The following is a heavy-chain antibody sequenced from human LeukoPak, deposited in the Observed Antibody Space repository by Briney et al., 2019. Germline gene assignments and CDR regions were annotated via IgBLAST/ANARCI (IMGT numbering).Heavy chain of an antibody. V-gene: IGHV3-30-3*01. Sequence: GGSLRLSCAASGSIFSSYAMHWVRQAPGKGLEWVAVISYDGSNKHYADSVKGRFTISRDNSKNTLYLQMNSLRAEDTALYYCARVTTAGSAYYYYGMDVWGQGTTVTVS. CDR1: GSIFSSYA. CDR2: ISYDGSNK. D-gene: IGHD6-13*01. J-gene: IGHJ6*02. CDR3: ARVTTAGSAYYYYGMDV.